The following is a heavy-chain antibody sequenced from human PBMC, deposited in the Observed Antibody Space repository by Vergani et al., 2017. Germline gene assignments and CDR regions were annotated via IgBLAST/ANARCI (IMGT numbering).Heavy chain of an antibody. V-gene: IGHV4-4*02. D-gene: IGHD1-20*01. CDR2: IYHSGST. Sequence: QVQLQESGAGLVQPSGTLSLTCAVSGGSISSSNWWSWVRQPPGKGLEWIGGIYHSGSTNYNPSLKSRVTISVDKSKNQFSLKLSSVTAADTAVYYCARFLTGTTIYYYYGMDVWGQGTTVTVSS. CDR1: GGSISSSNW. J-gene: IGHJ6*02. CDR3: ARFLTGTTIYYYYGMDV.